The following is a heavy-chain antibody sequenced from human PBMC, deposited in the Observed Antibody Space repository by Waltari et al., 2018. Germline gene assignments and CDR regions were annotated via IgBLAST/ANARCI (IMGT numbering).Heavy chain of an antibody. D-gene: IGHD3-22*01. CDR3: ARGPYYYDSSGSFDY. V-gene: IGHV4-39*07. CDR1: GGSISSSSYY. Sequence: QLQLQESGPGLVKPSETLSLTCTVSGGSISSSSYYWGWIRQPPGKGLEWIGSIYYSGSTYYNPSLKRRVTISVDTSKNQFSLKLSSVTAADTAVYYCARGPYYYDSSGSFDYWGQGTLVTVSS. J-gene: IGHJ4*02. CDR2: IYYSGST.